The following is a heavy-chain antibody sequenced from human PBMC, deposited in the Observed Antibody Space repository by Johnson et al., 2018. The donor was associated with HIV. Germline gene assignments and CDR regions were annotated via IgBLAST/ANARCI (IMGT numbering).Heavy chain of an antibody. CDR2: IKQDGSEK. J-gene: IGHJ3*02. CDR3: ARDGADYYDSSGYYGDAFDI. D-gene: IGHD3-22*01. V-gene: IGHV3-7*05. Sequence: VQLVESGGGVVQPGRSLRLSCAASGFTFSSYWMSWVRQAPGKGLEWVANIKQDGSEKYYVDSVKGRFTISRDNAKNSLYLQMNSLRAEDTAVYYCARDGADYYDSSGYYGDAFDIWGQGTMVTVSS. CDR1: GFTFSSYW.